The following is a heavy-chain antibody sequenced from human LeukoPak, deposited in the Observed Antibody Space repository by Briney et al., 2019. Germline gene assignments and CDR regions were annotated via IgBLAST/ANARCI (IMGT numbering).Heavy chain of an antibody. CDR2: INPNGGGT. Sequence: GASVNVSCKASGYTFTGYYMYWVRQAPGQGLEWMGWINPNGGGTSYAQKFQDRVTMTRDTSINTAYMELTRLTSDDTAVYYCARVRQTGAESDSWGQGTLVTVSS. D-gene: IGHD2-8*02. CDR1: GYTFTGYY. CDR3: ARVRQTGAESDS. V-gene: IGHV1-2*02. J-gene: IGHJ4*02.